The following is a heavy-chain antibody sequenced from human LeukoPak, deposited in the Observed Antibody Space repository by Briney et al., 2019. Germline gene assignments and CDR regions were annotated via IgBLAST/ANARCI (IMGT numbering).Heavy chain of an antibody. CDR2: IYYSGST. V-gene: IGHV4-39*01. J-gene: IGHJ4*02. D-gene: IGHD3-10*01. CDR1: GGSISSSSYY. Sequence: PSETLSLTCTISGGSISSSSYYWGWIRQPPGKRLEWIGSIYYSGSTYYNPSLKSRVTISVDTSKNQFSLKLSSVTAADTAVYYCASYGSGSYWSDYWGQGTLVTVSS. CDR3: ASYGSGSYWSDY.